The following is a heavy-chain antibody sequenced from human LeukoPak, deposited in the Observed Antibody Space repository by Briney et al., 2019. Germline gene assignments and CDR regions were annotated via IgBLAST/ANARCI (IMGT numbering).Heavy chain of an antibody. CDR1: GGSISSYY. Sequence: SETLSLTCTVSGGSISSYYWSWIRQPPGKGLEWIGYIYYSGGTNYNPSLKSRVTISVDTSKNQFSLKLSSVTAADTAVYYCARDGDSSFDYWGQGTLVTVSS. J-gene: IGHJ4*02. CDR2: IYYSGGT. D-gene: IGHD7-27*01. CDR3: ARDGDSSFDY. V-gene: IGHV4-59*01.